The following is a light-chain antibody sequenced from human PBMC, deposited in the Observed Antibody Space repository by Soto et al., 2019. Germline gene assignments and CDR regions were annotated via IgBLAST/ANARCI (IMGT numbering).Light chain of an antibody. CDR1: QGISSY. CDR3: QQSYSNSYT. J-gene: IGKJ2*01. V-gene: IGKV1-9*01. CDR2: AAS. Sequence: DIQLTQSPSFLSASVGDRVTITCRASQGISSYLAWYQQKPGKAPKLLIYAASTLQSGVPSRFSGSGSGTEFTLTISSLQPEDIGTYFCQQSYSNSYTFGQGTTLEIK.